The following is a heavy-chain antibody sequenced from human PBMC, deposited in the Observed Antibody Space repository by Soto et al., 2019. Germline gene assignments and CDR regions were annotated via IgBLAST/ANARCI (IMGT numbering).Heavy chain of an antibody. CDR3: VKGDGRIVPRHFDC. V-gene: IGHV3-23*01. Sequence: PGGSLRLFCAASGFTFSDYAMSWVRQAPGKGLEWVSAISSGGGSPYYADSVKGRFTISRNNSQSTLFLQMNSLRAGDAAVYYCVKGDGRIVPRHFDCWGQGTLVTVSS. D-gene: IGHD2-2*01. CDR2: ISSGGGSP. J-gene: IGHJ4*02. CDR1: GFTFSDYA.